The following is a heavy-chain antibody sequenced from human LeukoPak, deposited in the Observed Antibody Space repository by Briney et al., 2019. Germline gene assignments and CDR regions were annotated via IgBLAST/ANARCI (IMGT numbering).Heavy chain of an antibody. J-gene: IGHJ6*02. Sequence: SQTLSLTCAISGDSVSSNSAAWNWIRQSPSRGLEWLGRTYYRSKWYNDYAVSVKSRMTINPDTSKNQFSLQLNSVTPEDTAVYYCARVAIVVVVAATPGYYYYGMDVWGQGTTVTVSS. CDR3: ARVAIVVVVAATPGYYYYGMDV. D-gene: IGHD2-15*01. CDR2: TYYRSKWYN. CDR1: GDSVSSNSAA. V-gene: IGHV6-1*01.